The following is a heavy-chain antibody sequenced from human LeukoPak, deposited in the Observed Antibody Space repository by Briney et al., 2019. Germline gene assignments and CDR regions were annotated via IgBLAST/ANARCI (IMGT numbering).Heavy chain of an antibody. J-gene: IGHJ6*02. CDR1: GFTFSDYY. CDR2: ISSTGVTI. V-gene: IGHV3-11*01. CDR3: ARFRGNAVAGSPWYYGMDV. Sequence: GGSLRLSCAASGFTFSDYYMNWIRQAPGKGLEWVSYISSTGVTIYYADSVKGRFTISRNNAKNSLYLQVNSLRAEDTAVYYCARFRGNAVAGSPWYYGMDVWGQGTTVIVSS. D-gene: IGHD6-19*01.